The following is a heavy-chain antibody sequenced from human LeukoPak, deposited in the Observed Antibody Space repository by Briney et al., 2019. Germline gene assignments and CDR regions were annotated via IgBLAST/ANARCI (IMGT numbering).Heavy chain of an antibody. V-gene: IGHV3-23*01. CDR1: GFTFSSYS. CDR2: ISGSGGST. D-gene: IGHD1-1*01. Sequence: GGSLRLSCAASGFTFSSYSMNWVRQAPGKGLEWVSAISGSGGSTYYADSVKGRFTISRDNSKNTLFLQMNSLRAEDTAMYYCAEDQQLQPFHYWGQGTLVTVSS. J-gene: IGHJ4*02. CDR3: AEDQQLQPFHY.